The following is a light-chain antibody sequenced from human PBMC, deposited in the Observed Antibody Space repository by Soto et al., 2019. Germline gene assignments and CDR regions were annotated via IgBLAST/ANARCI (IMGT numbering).Light chain of an antibody. CDR1: QSVHTY. J-gene: IGKJ4*01. CDR2: DAS. Sequence: EIVLTQFPSTLSWSPGERATLSCGAGQSVHTYLAWYQQKHGQAPRLLISDASNRATDIPARFSGSGSGTDFTLTISSLETEDFAVYYCQQSSNWPLTFGGGTKVDIK. V-gene: IGKV3-11*01. CDR3: QQSSNWPLT.